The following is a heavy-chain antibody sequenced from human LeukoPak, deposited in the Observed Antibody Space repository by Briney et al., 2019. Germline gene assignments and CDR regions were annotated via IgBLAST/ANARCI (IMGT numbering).Heavy chain of an antibody. V-gene: IGHV3-11*01. CDR3: SRDPRHSDY. J-gene: IGHJ4*02. CDR2: ISGSSSDV. Sequence: PGGSLRLSCAASGFTFSDSYMTWIRQAPGKGLELLSYISGSSSDVNYIDSVRGRFTIPRDNAKNSLYLHMNSLTVEDTAVYYCSRDPRHSDYWGQGTLVTVSS. CDR1: GFTFSDSY.